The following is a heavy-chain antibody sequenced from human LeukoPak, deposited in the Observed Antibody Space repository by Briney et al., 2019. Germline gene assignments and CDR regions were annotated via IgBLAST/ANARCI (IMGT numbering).Heavy chain of an antibody. CDR3: ATYVDTVRYDAFDV. CDR2: IHPDGKNT. V-gene: IGHV3-74*01. Sequence: GGSLRLSCAASGFTFSNYWMDWVRQAPGKGLVWVSRIHPDGKNTAYADSVKGRFTISRDNARNTLFLQMNSLRTEDAAVYYCATYVDTVRYDAFDVWGQGTMVTVSS. J-gene: IGHJ3*01. D-gene: IGHD5-18*01. CDR1: GFTFSNYW.